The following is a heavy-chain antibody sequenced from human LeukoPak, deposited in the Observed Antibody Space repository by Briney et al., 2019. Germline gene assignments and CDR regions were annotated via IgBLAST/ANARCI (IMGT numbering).Heavy chain of an antibody. CDR3: ARGRIFGARYYYYYGMDV. CDR1: GGSFIGYY. D-gene: IGHD3-3*01. Sequence: PSETLSLTCAVYGGSFIGYYWSGLGQPPGKGREWVGEINHSGSTNYNPSLKSRVTISVDTSKNQFSLKLSSVTAADTAVYYCARGRIFGARYYYYYGMDVWGQGTTVTVSS. V-gene: IGHV4-34*01. J-gene: IGHJ6*02. CDR2: INHSGST.